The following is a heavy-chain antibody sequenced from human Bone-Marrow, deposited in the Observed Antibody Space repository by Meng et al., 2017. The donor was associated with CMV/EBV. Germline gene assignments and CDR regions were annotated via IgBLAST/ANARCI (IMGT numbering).Heavy chain of an antibody. CDR1: GGTFSSYA. D-gene: IGHD4-17*01. CDR2: INPNSGGT. V-gene: IGHV1-2*02. Sequence: ASVKVSCKASGGTFSSYAISWVRQAPGQGLEWMGWINPNSGGTNYAQKFQGRVTMTRDTSISTAYMELSRLRSDDTAVYYCAVGMTTVFYWGQGTLGTVS. CDR3: AVGMTTVFY. J-gene: IGHJ4*02.